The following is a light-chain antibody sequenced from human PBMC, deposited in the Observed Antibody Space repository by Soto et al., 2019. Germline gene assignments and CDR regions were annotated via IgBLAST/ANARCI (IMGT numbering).Light chain of an antibody. Sequence: QSVLTQPASVTGSPGQSITISCTGTSSDVGAFNYVSWYQQHPAKAPKVMIYDVSNRPSGISYRFSGSKSGNTAALTISGLQAEDEADYYCVSSTTSNTDVFGTGTKLTVL. J-gene: IGLJ1*01. CDR3: VSSTTSNTDV. CDR2: DVS. CDR1: SSDVGAFNY. V-gene: IGLV2-14*03.